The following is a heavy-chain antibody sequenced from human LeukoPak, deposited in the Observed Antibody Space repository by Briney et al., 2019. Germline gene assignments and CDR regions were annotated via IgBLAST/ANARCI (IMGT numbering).Heavy chain of an antibody. CDR1: GGSISSYY. Sequence: SETLSLTCTVSGGSISSYYWSWIRQPAGKGLEWVGYVFYSGNTNYNPSLGSRVTISEDTSKNQFSLNLNSLTAADTAVYYCARGLPGRDAFDVWGQGTVVTVSS. CDR3: ARGLPGRDAFDV. J-gene: IGHJ3*01. D-gene: IGHD3-16*01. CDR2: VFYSGNT. V-gene: IGHV4-59*01.